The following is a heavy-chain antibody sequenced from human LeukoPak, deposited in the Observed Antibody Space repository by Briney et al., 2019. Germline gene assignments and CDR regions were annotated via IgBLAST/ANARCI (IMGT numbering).Heavy chain of an antibody. J-gene: IGHJ6*02. CDR2: IYYSGST. Sequence: PSETLSLTCTVSGGSICSSSYYWGWIRQPPGKGLEWIGTIYYSGSTYYNPSLKSRVTISVDTSKNQFSLKLSSVTAADTAVYYCARRSTIFGVVTVAAGMDVWGQGTTVTVSS. V-gene: IGHV4-39*01. CDR1: GGSICSSSYY. D-gene: IGHD3-3*01. CDR3: ARRSTIFGVVTVAAGMDV.